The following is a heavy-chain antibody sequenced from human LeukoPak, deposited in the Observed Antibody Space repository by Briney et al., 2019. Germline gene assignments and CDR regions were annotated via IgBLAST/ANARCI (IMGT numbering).Heavy chain of an antibody. CDR3: ARVRVGEDLDY. J-gene: IGHJ4*02. CDR2: INPNSGGT. CDR1: GYTFTGYY. Sequence: ASVKVSCKASGYTFTGYYMHWVRQAPGQGLEWMGWINPNSGGTNYAQKFQGRVTMTRDASISAAYMELSRLTSDDTAAYYCARVRVGEDLDYWGQGTLVTVSS. D-gene: IGHD3-16*01. V-gene: IGHV1-2*02.